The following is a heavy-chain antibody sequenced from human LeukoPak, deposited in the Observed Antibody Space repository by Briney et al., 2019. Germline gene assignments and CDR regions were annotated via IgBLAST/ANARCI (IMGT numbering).Heavy chain of an antibody. V-gene: IGHV3-23*01. Sequence: PGGSLRLSCAASGFTFSSYAMSWVRQAPGKGLEWVSAISGSGGSTYYADSVKGRFTISRDNSKNTLYLQMNSLRAEDTAVYYCAKDPPLGGAVAGNFDYWGQGTLVTVSS. CDR1: GFTFSSYA. D-gene: IGHD6-19*01. J-gene: IGHJ4*02. CDR2: ISGSGGST. CDR3: AKDPPLGGAVAGNFDY.